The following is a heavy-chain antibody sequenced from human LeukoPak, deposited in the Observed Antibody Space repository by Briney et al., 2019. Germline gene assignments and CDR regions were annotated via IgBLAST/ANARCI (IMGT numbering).Heavy chain of an antibody. D-gene: IGHD1-26*01. J-gene: IGHJ4*02. Sequence: GGSLRLSCAASEFTFSSYSMNWVRQAPGKGLEWVSHITASGTAMFYADSVKGRFTISRDNAKNSLYLQMNSLRDEDTAVYYCASSGNYRFDYWGQGTLVIVSS. CDR3: ASSGNYRFDY. CDR1: EFTFSSYS. V-gene: IGHV3-48*02. CDR2: ITASGTAM.